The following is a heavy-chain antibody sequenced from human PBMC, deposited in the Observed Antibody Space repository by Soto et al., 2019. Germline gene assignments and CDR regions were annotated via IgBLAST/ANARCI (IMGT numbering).Heavy chain of an antibody. CDR2: IGTAGDT. Sequence: GGSLRLSCAASGFTFSSYDMHWVRQATGKGLEWVSAIGTAGDTYYPGSVKGRFTISRENDTNSLYLQLNSLITGDTAAYYCARMSIADAFDHWGQGTLVTVSS. J-gene: IGHJ4*02. CDR1: GFTFSSYD. D-gene: IGHD6-6*01. CDR3: ARMSIADAFDH. V-gene: IGHV3-13*01.